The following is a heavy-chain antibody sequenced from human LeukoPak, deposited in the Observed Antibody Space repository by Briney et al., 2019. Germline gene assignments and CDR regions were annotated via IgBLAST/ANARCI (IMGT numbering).Heavy chain of an antibody. CDR3: ARHGGYCSSTSCHYFDY. D-gene: IGHD2-2*01. CDR2: IYPGDSDT. Sequence: KVGESLKISCKGSGYSFTSHWIGWVRQMPGKGLEWMGIIYPGDSDTKYSPSFQGQVTISADKSISTAYLQWSSLKASDTAMYYCARHGGYCSSTSCHYFDYWGQGTLVTVSS. V-gene: IGHV5-51*01. CDR1: GYSFTSHW. J-gene: IGHJ4*02.